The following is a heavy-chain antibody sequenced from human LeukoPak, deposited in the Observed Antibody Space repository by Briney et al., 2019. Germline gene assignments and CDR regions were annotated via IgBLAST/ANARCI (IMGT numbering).Heavy chain of an antibody. CDR2: IDHSGST. CDR3: ARGRYDCIWGSYRYGYFDY. CDR1: GGSFSGYY. J-gene: IGHJ4*02. V-gene: IGHV4-34*01. D-gene: IGHD3-16*02. Sequence: SETLSLTCAVYGGSFSGYYWSWIRQPPGKGLEWIGEIDHSGSTNYNPSLKSRVTISVDTSKNQFSLKLSSVTAADTAVYYCARGRYDCIWGSYRYGYFDYWGQGTLVTVSS.